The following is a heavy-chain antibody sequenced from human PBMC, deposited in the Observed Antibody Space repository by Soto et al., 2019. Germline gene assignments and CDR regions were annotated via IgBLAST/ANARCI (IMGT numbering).Heavy chain of an antibody. J-gene: IGHJ3*02. D-gene: IGHD6-13*01. V-gene: IGHV1-69*06. CDR3: ARDGGAAAAVDLTRDLKAFDI. CDR1: GYTFTSYY. Sequence: SVKVSCKASGYTFTSYYMHWVRQAPGQGLEWMGGIIPIFGTANYAQKFQGRVTITADKSTSTAYMELSSLRSEDTAVYYCARDGGAAAAVDLTRDLKAFDIWG. CDR2: IIPIFGTA.